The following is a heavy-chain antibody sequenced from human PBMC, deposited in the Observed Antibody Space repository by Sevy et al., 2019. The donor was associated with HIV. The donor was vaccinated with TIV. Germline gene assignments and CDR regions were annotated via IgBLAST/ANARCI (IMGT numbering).Heavy chain of an antibody. Sequence: SETLSLTCTVSGGSISSYYWSWIRHPPGKGLEWIGYIYYSGSTNYNPSLKSRVTISVDTSKNQFSLKLSSVTAADTAVYYCARSFGVVNNWFDPWGQGTLVTVSS. CDR2: IYYSGST. CDR1: GGSISSYY. J-gene: IGHJ5*02. V-gene: IGHV4-59*01. D-gene: IGHD3-3*01. CDR3: ARSFGVVNNWFDP.